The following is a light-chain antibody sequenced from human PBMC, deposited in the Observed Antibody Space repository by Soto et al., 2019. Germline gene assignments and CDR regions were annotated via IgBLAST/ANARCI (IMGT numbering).Light chain of an antibody. CDR3: QSYDSSLNGGV. J-gene: IGLJ1*01. Sequence: QSALTQPPSVSGAPGQRVTISCTGSSSNIGARYDVHWYQHLPGTAPKLLIYGDINRPSGVPDRFSGSKSGTSASLAITGLQAEDEADYYCQSYDSSLNGGVFGTGTKVTVL. V-gene: IGLV1-40*01. CDR1: SSNIGARYD. CDR2: GDI.